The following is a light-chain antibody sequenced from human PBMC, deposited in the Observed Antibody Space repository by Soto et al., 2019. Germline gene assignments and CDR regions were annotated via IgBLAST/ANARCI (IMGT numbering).Light chain of an antibody. Sequence: QSVLTQPASVSGSPGQSITISCTGTSSDVGGYNYVSWYQQHPGKAPKLMIYDVSNRPSGVSNRFSGSKSGNTASLTISGLQAEDEADYYCSSYTSSSTLVVFGGGTMLPVL. J-gene: IGLJ2*01. CDR1: SSDVGGYNY. V-gene: IGLV2-14*01. CDR2: DVS. CDR3: SSYTSSSTLVV.